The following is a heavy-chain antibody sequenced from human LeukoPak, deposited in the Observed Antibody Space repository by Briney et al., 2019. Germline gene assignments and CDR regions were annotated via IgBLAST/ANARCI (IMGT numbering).Heavy chain of an antibody. Sequence: NPSETLSLTCAVYGGSFSGYYWSWIRQPPGKGLEWIGEINHSGSTNYNPSLKSRVTISVDTSKNQFSLKLSSVTAADTAVYYCAKDRVLDYWGQGTLVTVSS. CDR3: AKDRVLDY. D-gene: IGHD3-10*01. CDR1: GGSFSGYY. J-gene: IGHJ4*02. V-gene: IGHV4-34*01. CDR2: INHSGST.